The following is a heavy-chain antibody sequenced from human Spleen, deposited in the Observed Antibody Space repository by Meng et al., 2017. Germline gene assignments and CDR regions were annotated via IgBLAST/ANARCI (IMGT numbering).Heavy chain of an antibody. CDR1: GGSISSSNW. CDR2: IYHSGST. D-gene: IGHD2-15*01. Sequence: QVQLQESGPGLVKPSGTLSLTCAVSGGSISSSNWWSWVRQPPGKGLEWIGEIYHSGSTNYNPSLKSRVTISVDKSKNQFSLKLSSVTAADTAVYYCASREVVAAIEYAFDIWGQGTMVIVSS. V-gene: IGHV4-4*02. CDR3: ASREVVAAIEYAFDI. J-gene: IGHJ3*02.